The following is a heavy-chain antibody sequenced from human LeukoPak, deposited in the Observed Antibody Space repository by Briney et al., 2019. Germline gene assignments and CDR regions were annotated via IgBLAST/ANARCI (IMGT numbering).Heavy chain of an antibody. D-gene: IGHD2-15*01. CDR2: IKQDGSEI. Sequence: PGGSLRLSCAASGFTLSSYWMIWVRQAPGKGLEWVANIKQDGSEISYVDSVKGRFTISRDNAKNSLYLQMNSLRAEDTAVYYCVRGNPFGGCWGQGTLVTVSS. J-gene: IGHJ4*02. CDR3: VRGNPFGGC. V-gene: IGHV3-7*03. CDR1: GFTLSSYW.